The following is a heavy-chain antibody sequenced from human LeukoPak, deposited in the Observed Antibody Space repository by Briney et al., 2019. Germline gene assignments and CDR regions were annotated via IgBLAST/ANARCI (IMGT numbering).Heavy chain of an antibody. Sequence: PGGSLRLSCAASGFTFSSYVMHWVRQAPGKGLEWVAVISYDGSNKYYADSVKGRFTISRDNSKNTLYLQMSSLRAEDTAVYYCAKTGVRNYFDYWGQGTLVTVSP. CDR2: ISYDGSNK. J-gene: IGHJ4*02. V-gene: IGHV3-30*18. CDR1: GFTFSSYV. CDR3: AKTGVRNYFDY.